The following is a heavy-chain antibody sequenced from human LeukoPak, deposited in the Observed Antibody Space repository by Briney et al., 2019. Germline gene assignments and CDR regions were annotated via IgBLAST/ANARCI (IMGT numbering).Heavy chain of an antibody. CDR3: AREPDVDLSTFRGDAFDI. CDR1: GGTFSSYT. CDR2: VIPILDIA. Sequence: GASVKVSCKASGGTFSSYTLSWVRQAPGQGLEWMGRVIPILDIATYAQKFKGRVTITADKSTSTAYMDLSSLTSEDTAVCYCAREPDVDLSTFRGDAFDIWGQGTMVTVSS. D-gene: IGHD5-24*01. V-gene: IGHV1-69*04. J-gene: IGHJ3*02.